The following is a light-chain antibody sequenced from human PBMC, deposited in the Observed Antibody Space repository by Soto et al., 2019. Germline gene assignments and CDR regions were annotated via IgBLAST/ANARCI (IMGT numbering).Light chain of an antibody. Sequence: DIQMTQSPSTLSASVGYRVTITCRPSQSISSRLAWYQQKPGKAPKLLIYKASSLESGVPSRFSGSESGTEFTLTISSLQADDFATYYCQQYNSYSLWTFGQGTKVDI. CDR2: KAS. CDR3: QQYNSYSLWT. J-gene: IGKJ1*01. CDR1: QSISSR. V-gene: IGKV1-5*03.